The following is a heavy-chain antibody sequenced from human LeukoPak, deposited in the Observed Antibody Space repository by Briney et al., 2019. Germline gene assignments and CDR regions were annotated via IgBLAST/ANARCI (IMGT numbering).Heavy chain of an antibody. CDR2: IYHSGST. J-gene: IGHJ4*02. CDR3: ARESYYYGSGSYYTLDY. V-gene: IGHV4-4*02. D-gene: IGHD3-10*01. CDR1: GGSISSSNW. Sequence: KPSGTLSLTCAVSGGSISSSNWWSWVRQPPGKGLEWIGEIYHSGSTNYNTSLKSRVTISVDKSKNQFSLKLSSVTAADTAVYYCARESYYYGSGSYYTLDYWGQGTLVTVSS.